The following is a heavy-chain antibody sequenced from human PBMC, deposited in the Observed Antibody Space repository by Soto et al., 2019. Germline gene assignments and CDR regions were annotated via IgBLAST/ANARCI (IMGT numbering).Heavy chain of an antibody. CDR3: ARHTKTTGGAY. D-gene: IGHD4-17*01. CDR2: IYPGDSDT. J-gene: IGHJ4*02. CDR1: GYSFANYW. Sequence: PGESLKISCKGSGYSFANYWIGWVRQMPGRGLEWMGIIYPGDSDTRYSPSFQGQVTVSADKSISTAYLQWSSLKASDTAMYYCARHTKTTGGAYWGQGTLVTVSS. V-gene: IGHV5-51*01.